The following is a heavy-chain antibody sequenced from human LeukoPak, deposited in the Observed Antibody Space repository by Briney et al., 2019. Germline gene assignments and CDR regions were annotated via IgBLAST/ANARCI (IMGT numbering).Heavy chain of an antibody. V-gene: IGHV3-74*01. CDR1: GFTFSSYW. D-gene: IGHD2-8*01. Sequence: PGGSLRLSCAASGFTFSSYWMHWVRQAPGKGLVWVSRINSDGSSTNYADSVKGRFTISRDNAKNTLFLQMNSLRVEDTAVYYCASTQMVYFDYWGQGTLVTVSS. CDR3: ASTQMVYFDY. CDR2: INSDGSST. J-gene: IGHJ4*02.